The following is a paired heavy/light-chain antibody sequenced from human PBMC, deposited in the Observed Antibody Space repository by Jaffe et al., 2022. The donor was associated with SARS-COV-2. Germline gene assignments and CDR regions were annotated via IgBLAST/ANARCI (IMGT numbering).Heavy chain of an antibody. CDR1: GYTFTSYY. CDR2: INPSGGST. CDR3: ARDQPTSYSGYDPDGREDNY. D-gene: IGHD5-12*01. Sequence: QVQLVQSGAEVKKPGASVKVSCKASGYTFTSYYMHWVRQAPGQGLEWMGIINPSGGSTSYAQKFQGRVTMTRDTSTSTVYMELSSLRSEDTAVYYCARDQPTSYSGYDPDGREDNYWGQGTLVTVSS. V-gene: IGHV1-46*01. J-gene: IGHJ4*02.
Light chain of an antibody. CDR3: QQRSNWPLWT. Sequence: EIVLTQSPATLSLSPGERATLSCRASQSVSSYLAWYQQKPGQAPRLLIYDASNRATGIPARFSGSGSGTDFTLTISSLEPEDFAVYYCQQRSNWPLWTFGQGTKVEIK. CDR1: QSVSSY. J-gene: IGKJ1*01. V-gene: IGKV3-11*01. CDR2: DAS.